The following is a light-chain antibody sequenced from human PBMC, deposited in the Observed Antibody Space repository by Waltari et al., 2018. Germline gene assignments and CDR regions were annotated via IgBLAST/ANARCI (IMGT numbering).Light chain of an antibody. J-gene: IGKJ3*01. CDR3: QQANSFPIT. CDR2: ATS. CDR1: KDIRNW. Sequence: DIQMTQSPSSVSASVGDRVTITCRASKDIRNWLAWYQQKPGKAPNLLIYATSSLQTAVPSRFSGSGSGTEFTLTISSLQPEDFATYYCQQANSFPITFGPGTKVDIK. V-gene: IGKV1-12*01.